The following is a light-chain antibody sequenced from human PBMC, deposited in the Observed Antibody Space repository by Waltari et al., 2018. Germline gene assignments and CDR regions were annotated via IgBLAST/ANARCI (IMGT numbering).Light chain of an antibody. J-gene: IGKJ2*01. CDR3: QQSYSTPYT. V-gene: IGKV1-39*01. CDR2: DAS. Sequence: DIQMTQSPSSLFASVGDRVTITSRASQSIRTYLNWYQQKPGKAPKLLSYDASSLQSGVPSRFSGSGSGSDFTLTISSLQPEDFATYFCQQSYSTPYTFGQGTKLEIK. CDR1: QSIRTY.